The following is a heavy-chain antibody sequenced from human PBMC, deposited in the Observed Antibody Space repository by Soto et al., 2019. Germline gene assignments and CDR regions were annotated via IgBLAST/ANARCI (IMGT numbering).Heavy chain of an antibody. CDR2: MRSSGGDT. V-gene: IGHV3-23*01. Sequence: EVQVLESGGGLVQPGGSLRLSCAASGFTFSLCAMSWVRQAPGKGLEWVSSMRSSGGDTYYADSVRGRVTISRDDSKNTLYLQMNGLRVEVTAVYYCAKGHTNSSYYFDLWCQGPLVTVSS. J-gene: IGHJ4*02. CDR1: GFTFSLCA. CDR3: AKGHTNSSYYFDL. D-gene: IGHD2-8*01.